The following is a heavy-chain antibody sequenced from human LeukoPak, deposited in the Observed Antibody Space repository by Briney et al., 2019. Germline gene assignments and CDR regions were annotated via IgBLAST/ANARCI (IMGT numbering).Heavy chain of an antibody. CDR1: GFTFSSYW. CDR3: AREVGGSGSYYKYYYYMDV. CDR2: IKQDGSEK. Sequence: GGSLRLSCAASGFTFSSYWMSWVRQAPGKGLEWVANIKQDGSEKYYVDSVKGRFTISRDNAKKSLYLQMHSLRAEDSAVYYCAREVGGSGSYYKYYYYMDVWGKGTTVTVSS. V-gene: IGHV3-7*01. J-gene: IGHJ6*03. D-gene: IGHD3-10*01.